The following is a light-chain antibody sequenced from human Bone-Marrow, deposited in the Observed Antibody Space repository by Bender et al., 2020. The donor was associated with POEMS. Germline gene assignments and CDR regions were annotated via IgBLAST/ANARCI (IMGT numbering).Light chain of an antibody. Sequence: SYVLTQPPSVSVAPGKTAMITCGGNDIGINSVHWYQQRPGQSPVVVIYQDTKRPSGIPERFSGSTSGNKASLTISGTQTMDEADYYCQSWGSNTAVFGGGTKLTVL. V-gene: IGLV3-21*01. CDR1: DIGINS. CDR3: QSWGSNTAV. CDR2: QDT. J-gene: IGLJ2*01.